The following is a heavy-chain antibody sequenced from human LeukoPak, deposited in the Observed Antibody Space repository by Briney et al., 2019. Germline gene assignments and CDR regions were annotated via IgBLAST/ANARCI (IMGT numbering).Heavy chain of an antibody. J-gene: IGHJ3*02. CDR1: GYTFSSYW. Sequence: TPGESLKISCKGSGYTFSSYWIAWVRQMPGKGLEWMGIIYPGDSDIRYSPSFQGQVTISADKSISTAYLQWSSLKASDIAMYYCARRSVTSAFDIWGQGTMVTVPS. D-gene: IGHD4-17*01. V-gene: IGHV5-51*01. CDR3: ARRSVTSAFDI. CDR2: IYPGDSDI.